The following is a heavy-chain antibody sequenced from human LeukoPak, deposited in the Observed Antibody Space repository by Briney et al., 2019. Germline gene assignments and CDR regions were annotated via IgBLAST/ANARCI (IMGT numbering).Heavy chain of an antibody. CDR1: GVAINTNY. CDR2: TYFGGTT. V-gene: IGHV3-53*01. CDR3: ARDSEGDGYNFDT. J-gene: IGHJ5*02. D-gene: IGHD5-24*01. Sequence: GGSLRLSCVASGVAINTNYMNWVRQAPGKELEWVSITYFGGTTYYADSVKGRFTISRDNSKNTLYLQMNSLRADDTAVYYCARDSEGDGYNFDTWGRGTLVTVSS.